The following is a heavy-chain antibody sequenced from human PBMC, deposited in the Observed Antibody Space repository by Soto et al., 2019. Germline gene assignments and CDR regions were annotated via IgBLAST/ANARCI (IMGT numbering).Heavy chain of an antibody. Sequence: SETLSLTCTVSGGSISNTNYYWHWIRQPPGKGLEWIGSVYYSGSTYYSPSLKSRVTISADTSKNQFSLWLSSVTAADTAVYYCARRGSSSISFWGQGALVTVSS. CDR3: ARRGSSSISF. CDR2: VYYSGST. V-gene: IGHV4-39*01. CDR1: GGSISNTNYY. D-gene: IGHD1-26*01. J-gene: IGHJ4*02.